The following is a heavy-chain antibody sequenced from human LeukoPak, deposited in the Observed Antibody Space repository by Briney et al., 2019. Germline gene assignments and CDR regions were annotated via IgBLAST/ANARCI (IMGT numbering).Heavy chain of an antibody. CDR2: ITPAFTTA. J-gene: IGHJ5*02. V-gene: IGHV1-69*13. Sequence: GASVKVSRKSSGGAFSNYAISWMRLAPGQGLEWVGGITPAFTTADYAQKFQDRVTITAEESTGTAYMELSGLASEDTAIYYCARWDAHYFEGDNWFDPWGQGTLVTVSS. CDR1: GGAFSNYA. D-gene: IGHD3-9*01. CDR3: ARWDAHYFEGDNWFDP.